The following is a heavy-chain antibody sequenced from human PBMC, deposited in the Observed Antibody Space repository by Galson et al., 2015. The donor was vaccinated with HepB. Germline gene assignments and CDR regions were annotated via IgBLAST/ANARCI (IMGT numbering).Heavy chain of an antibody. CDR2: ISSSGSTI. CDR3: ARVPRYSSGWYGFLVDH. V-gene: IGHV3-48*03. D-gene: IGHD6-19*01. Sequence: SLRLSCAASGFTFSSYEMNWVRQAPGKGLEWVSYISSSGSTIYYADSVKGRFTISRDNAKNSLYLQMNSLRAEDTAVYYCARVPRYSSGWYGFLVDHWGQGTLVTVSS. CDR1: GFTFSSYE. J-gene: IGHJ4*02.